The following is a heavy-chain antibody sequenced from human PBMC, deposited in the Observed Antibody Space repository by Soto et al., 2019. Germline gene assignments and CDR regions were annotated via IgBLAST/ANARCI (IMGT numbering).Heavy chain of an antibody. CDR2: IYYSGST. D-gene: IGHD3-3*01. J-gene: IGHJ4*02. CDR1: GGSISSYY. V-gene: IGHV4-59*01. Sequence: SETLSLTCTVSGGSISSYYWSWIRQPPGKGLEWIGYIYYSGSTNYNPSLKSRVTISVDTSKNQFSLKLSSVTAADTAVYYCARGLTIFGVFRATPHFDYWGQGTLVTVSS. CDR3: ARGLTIFGVFRATPHFDY.